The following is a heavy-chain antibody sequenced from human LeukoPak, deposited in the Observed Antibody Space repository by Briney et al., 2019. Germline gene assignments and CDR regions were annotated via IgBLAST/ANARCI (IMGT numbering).Heavy chain of an antibody. J-gene: IGHJ5*02. V-gene: IGHV1-69*13. CDR2: IIPIFGTA. D-gene: IGHD3-10*01. CDR1: GGTFSSYA. CDR3: AREVDYYGSGTLSNWFDP. Sequence: SVKVSCKASGGTFSSYAISWVRQAPGQGLEWMGGIIPIFGTANYAQKFQGRVTITADESTSAAYMELSSLRSEDTAVYYCAREVDYYGSGTLSNWFDPWGQGTLVTVSS.